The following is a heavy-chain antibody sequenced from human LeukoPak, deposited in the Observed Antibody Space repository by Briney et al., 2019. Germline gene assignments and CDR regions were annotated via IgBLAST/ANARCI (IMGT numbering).Heavy chain of an antibody. CDR3: ARDRTYGGNSGFDY. Sequence: SETLSLTCSVSGGSISSYYWSWIRQPAGKGLEWIGRIYSSGSSSYNPSLKSRVTMSADTSKNQFSLNLTSVTAADTAVYYCARDRTYGGNSGFDYWGQGTLVTVSS. V-gene: IGHV4-4*07. D-gene: IGHD4-23*01. CDR2: IYSSGSS. CDR1: GGSISSYY. J-gene: IGHJ4*02.